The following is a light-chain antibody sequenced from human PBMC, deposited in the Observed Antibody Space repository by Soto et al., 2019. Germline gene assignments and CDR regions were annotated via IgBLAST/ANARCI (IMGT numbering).Light chain of an antibody. CDR3: QSYDSSLSGYV. CDR1: SSNIGAGYD. Sequence: QSVLPQPPSVSGAPGQRVTISCTGSSSNIGAGYDVHWYQQLPGTAPKLLIYDNNNRPSGVPDRFSGSKSGTSASLAITGLQAEDEADYYCQSYDSSLSGYVFGSGTKLTVL. CDR2: DNN. V-gene: IGLV1-40*01. J-gene: IGLJ1*01.